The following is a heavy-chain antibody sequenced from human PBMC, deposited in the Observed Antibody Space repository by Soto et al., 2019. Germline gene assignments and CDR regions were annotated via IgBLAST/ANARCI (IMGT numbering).Heavy chain of an antibody. V-gene: IGHV5-51*01. CDR1: GYDFNTNW. CDR2: MHPGDSDT. D-gene: IGHD3-3*01. CDR3: ARLPRDCNKTSCYYADH. J-gene: IGHJ4*02. Sequence: GESLKISCRGSGYDFNTNWFGWVRQLPGRGLEWVGIMHPGDSDTRYSPSLQGHVTLSVDVTVSTAFLQWRSLETSDTGMYFCARLPRDCNKTSCYYADHWGQGTQVTVSS.